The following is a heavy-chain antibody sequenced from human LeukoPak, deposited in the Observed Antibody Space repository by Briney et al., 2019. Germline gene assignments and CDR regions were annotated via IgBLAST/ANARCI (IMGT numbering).Heavy chain of an antibody. J-gene: IGHJ4*02. Sequence: ASVKVSCKASGYIFTSYGISWVRQAPGQGLEWMGWISGYNGNTNYAQKLQGRVTMTTDTSTSTAYVELRSLRSDDTAVYYCARGDYYGSGSYYKKTVDYWGQGTLVTVSS. CDR3: ARGDYYGSGSYYKKTVDY. D-gene: IGHD3-10*01. CDR2: ISGYNGNT. CDR1: GYIFTSYG. V-gene: IGHV1-18*01.